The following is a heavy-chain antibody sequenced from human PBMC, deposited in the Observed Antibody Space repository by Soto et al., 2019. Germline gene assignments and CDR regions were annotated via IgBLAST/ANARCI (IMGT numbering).Heavy chain of an antibody. CDR3: ARDVRGSYYTLDV. CDR2: ISSRGSS. CDR1: GDSVRSYF. J-gene: IGHJ6*02. D-gene: IGHD3-22*01. Sequence: SETLSLTCTVSGDSVRSYFWNWMRQPPGKGLEWIGYISSRGSSSNNPALESRVSISVDTSKNQLSLKLSSVTAADTAVYYCARDVRGSYYTLDVWGQGTTVTVSS. V-gene: IGHV4-59*02.